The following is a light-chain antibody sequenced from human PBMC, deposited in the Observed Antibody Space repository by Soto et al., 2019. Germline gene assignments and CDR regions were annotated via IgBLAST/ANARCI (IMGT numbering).Light chain of an antibody. Sequence: EIVLTQSPGTLSLSPGERATLSCRTSQSVISRFLAWYQQKPGQAPRLLIYGASTRATGTPDRFSGSGSGTAFTLTISRLEPEEFAVYYCQQYGSSPPWTFGQGTKVEIK. CDR3: QQYGSSPPWT. CDR1: QSVISRF. CDR2: GAS. V-gene: IGKV3-20*01. J-gene: IGKJ1*01.